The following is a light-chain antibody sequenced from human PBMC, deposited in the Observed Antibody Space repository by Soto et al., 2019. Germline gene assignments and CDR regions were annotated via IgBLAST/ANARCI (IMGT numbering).Light chain of an antibody. Sequence: ENVLRQSPGTLSLSPGERATLSCRASQIVSSNYLAWYQQKPGQAPRLLIYGASSRATGIPDRFSGSGSGTDFTLTISRLEPEDFAVYYYQQYGTSRAFGQGTKVEIK. CDR1: QIVSSNY. J-gene: IGKJ1*01. V-gene: IGKV3-20*01. CDR3: QQYGTSRA. CDR2: GAS.